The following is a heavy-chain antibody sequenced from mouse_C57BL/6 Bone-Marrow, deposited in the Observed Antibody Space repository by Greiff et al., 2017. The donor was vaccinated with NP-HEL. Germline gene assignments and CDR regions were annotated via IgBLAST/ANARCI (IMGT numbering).Heavy chain of an antibody. Sequence: EVQLQQSGPELVKPGASVKISCKASGYTFTDYYMNWVKQSHGKSLEWIGDINPNNGGTSYNQKFKGKATLTVDKSSSTAYMELRSLTSEDSAVYYCASYYYGKGYWGQGTTLTVSS. J-gene: IGHJ2*01. CDR1: GYTFTDYY. D-gene: IGHD1-1*01. CDR3: ASYYYGKGY. CDR2: INPNNGGT. V-gene: IGHV1-26*01.